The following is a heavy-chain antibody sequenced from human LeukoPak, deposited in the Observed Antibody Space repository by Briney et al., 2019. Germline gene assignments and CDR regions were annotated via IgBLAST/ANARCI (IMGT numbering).Heavy chain of an antibody. Sequence: GASVTVSFKASGGTFSSYAMSWVRQAPGQGLEGMGGIIPIFGTANYAQKFQGRVTITTDEPTSTAYMELSSLRSEDTAVYYCASANGGYGPDYWGQGTLVTVSS. CDR1: GGTFSSYA. J-gene: IGHJ4*02. D-gene: IGHD5-12*01. CDR3: ASANGGYGPDY. V-gene: IGHV1-69*05. CDR2: IIPIFGTA.